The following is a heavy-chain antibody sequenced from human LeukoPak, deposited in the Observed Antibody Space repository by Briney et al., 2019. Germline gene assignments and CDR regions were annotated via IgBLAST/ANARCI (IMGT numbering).Heavy chain of an antibody. CDR1: SGSFSGYY. D-gene: IGHD5-24*01. Sequence: SETLSLTCAVYSGSFSGYYWNWIRQPPGKGLEWIGEINHSGSTNYNPSLKSRVTISVDTSKTQFSLKLISVTAADTAVYYCARRGDGYNYDDYWGQGTLVTVSS. CDR2: INHSGST. J-gene: IGHJ4*02. CDR3: ARRGDGYNYDDY. V-gene: IGHV4-34*01.